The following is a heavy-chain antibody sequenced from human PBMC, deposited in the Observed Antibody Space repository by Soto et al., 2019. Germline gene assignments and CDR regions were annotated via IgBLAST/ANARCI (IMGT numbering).Heavy chain of an antibody. D-gene: IGHD3-22*01. Sequence: QLVQSGAEVKKPGASVKVSCKPSGYTFTNYGISWVRQAPGQGLEWMGWISGYNGNTNYAQKVQGRVTRTTDPSTRTAYMALRSLRSDDTAVDYCARYNDERSGYFDYWGQGTRVTVSS. CDR1: GYTFTNYG. CDR3: ARYNDERSGYFDY. CDR2: ISGYNGNT. V-gene: IGHV1-18*04. J-gene: IGHJ4*02.